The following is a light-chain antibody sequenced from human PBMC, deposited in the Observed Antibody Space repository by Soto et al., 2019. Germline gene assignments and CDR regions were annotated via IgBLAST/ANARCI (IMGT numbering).Light chain of an antibody. Sequence: QAVLTKPASVSGSPGQSITISCTGTSSDVGSYNLVSWYQQHPGKAPKLMIYEGSKRPSGVSNRFSGSKSGNTASLTISGLQAEDEADYYCCSYAGSSPSVVFGGGTKLTVL. V-gene: IGLV2-23*01. J-gene: IGLJ2*01. CDR2: EGS. CDR1: SSDVGSYNL. CDR3: CSYAGSSPSVV.